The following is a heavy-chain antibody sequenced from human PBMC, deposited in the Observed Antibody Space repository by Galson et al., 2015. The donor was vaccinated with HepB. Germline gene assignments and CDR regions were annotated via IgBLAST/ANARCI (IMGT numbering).Heavy chain of an antibody. CDR3: ARWSGVGARYFDY. J-gene: IGHJ4*02. CDR2: IYYSGST. Sequence: TCTVSGGSISSSSYYWGWIRQPPGKGLEWIGSIYYSGSTYYNPSLKSRVTISVDTSKNQFSLKLSSVTAADTAVYYCARWSGVGARYFDYWGQGTLVTVSS. D-gene: IGHD1-26*01. CDR1: GGSISSSSYY. V-gene: IGHV4-39*01.